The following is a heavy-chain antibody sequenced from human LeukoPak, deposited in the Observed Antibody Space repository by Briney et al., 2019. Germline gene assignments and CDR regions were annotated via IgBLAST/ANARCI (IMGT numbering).Heavy chain of an antibody. Sequence: SETLSLTCTVSGGSISISSYSWGWIRQPPGKGLEYIGTIHYSGSAYYNPSLTSRVTISVDTSKNQFSLKLSSVTDADTAVYYCARRRSGLFDYWGQGILVTVSS. CDR1: GGSISISSYS. CDR3: ARRRSGLFDY. CDR2: IHYSGSA. J-gene: IGHJ4*02. V-gene: IGHV4-39*01.